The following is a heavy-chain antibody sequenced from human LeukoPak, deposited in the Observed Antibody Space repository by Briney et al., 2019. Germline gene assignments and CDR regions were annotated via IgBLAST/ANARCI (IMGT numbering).Heavy chain of an antibody. CDR1: GFTFCSLA. CDR2: FRGSGCTT. D-gene: IGHD2-8*01. Sequence: GSLRLFWGASGFTFCSLALKLVRQAPGRGVGLGLGFRGSGCTTYYADSVKGRFTISRDNSKNTLYLQMNSLRAEDTAVYYCANGNRCTSPNCLGYYYFYMDVWGKGTTVTVSS. CDR3: ANGNRCTSPNCLGYYYFYMDV. J-gene: IGHJ6*03. V-gene: IGHV3-23*01.